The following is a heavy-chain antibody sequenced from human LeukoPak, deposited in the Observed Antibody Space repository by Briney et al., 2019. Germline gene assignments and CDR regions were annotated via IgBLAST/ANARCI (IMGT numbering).Heavy chain of an antibody. CDR3: ARGVRDYDILNY. D-gene: IGHD3-9*01. CDR1: GGSFSGYY. V-gene: IGHV4-34*01. J-gene: IGHJ4*02. CDR2: INHSGST. Sequence: SETLSLTCDVYGGSFSGYYWSWIRQPPGKGLEWIGEINHSGSTNYNPSLKSRVTLSVDTSKNQFSLKLSSVTAADTAVYYCARGVRDYDILNYWGQGTLVTVSS.